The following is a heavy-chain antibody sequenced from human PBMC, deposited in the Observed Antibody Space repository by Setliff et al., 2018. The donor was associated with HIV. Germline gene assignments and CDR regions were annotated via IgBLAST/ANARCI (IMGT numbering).Heavy chain of an antibody. J-gene: IGHJ4*02. CDR1: GYTFTSYG. Sequence: ASVKVSCKASGYTFTSYGISWVRQAPGQGLEWMGWISAYNGNTNYAQKLQGRVTMTTDTSTSTAYMELRSLRSDDTAVYYCARETNSWYSSGWYEGGVYYFDYWGQGTQVTVSS. D-gene: IGHD6-19*01. CDR3: ARETNSWYSSGWYEGGVYYFDY. CDR2: ISAYNGNT. V-gene: IGHV1-18*01.